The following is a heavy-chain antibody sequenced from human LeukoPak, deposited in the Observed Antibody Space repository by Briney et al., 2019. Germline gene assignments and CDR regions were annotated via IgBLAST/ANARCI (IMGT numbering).Heavy chain of an antibody. V-gene: IGHV3-23*01. D-gene: IGHD3-10*01. CDR3: AKSLLLWFGEFDYFDY. CDR1: GFTFSSYA. Sequence: PGGSLRLSCAASGFTFSSYAMSWVRPAPGKGLEWVSAISGSGGSTYYADSVKGRFTISRDNSKHTLYLQMNRLRAEDTAVYYCAKSLLLWFGEFDYFDYWGQGTLVTVSS. CDR2: ISGSGGST. J-gene: IGHJ4*02.